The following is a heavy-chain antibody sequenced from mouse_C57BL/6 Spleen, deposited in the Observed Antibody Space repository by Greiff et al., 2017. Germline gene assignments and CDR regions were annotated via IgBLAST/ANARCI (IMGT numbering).Heavy chain of an antibody. J-gene: IGHJ2*01. D-gene: IGHD1-1*01. CDR1: GYTFTGYW. Sequence: VHLVESGAELMKPGASVKLSCKATGYTFTGYWIEWVKQRPGHGLEWIGEILPGSGSTNYNEKFKGKATFTADTSSNTAYMQLSSLTTEDSAIYYCARWGTTVVEEGYFDYWGQGTTLTVSS. V-gene: IGHV1-9*01. CDR2: ILPGSGST. CDR3: ARWGTTVVEEGYFDY.